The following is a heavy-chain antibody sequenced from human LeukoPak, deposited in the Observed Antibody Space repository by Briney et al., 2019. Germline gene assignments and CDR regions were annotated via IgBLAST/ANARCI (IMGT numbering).Heavy chain of an antibody. D-gene: IGHD3-10*01. CDR1: GGSISNSSYY. CDR2: IYYSGST. CDR3: VGARVRGVSHFDY. Sequence: SETLSLTCTVSGGSISNSSYYWGWIRQPPGKGLEWIGSIYYSGSTYYNPSLKSRVTISVDTSENRFSLKLSSVTAADTAVYYRVGARVRGVSHFDYWGQETLVTVSA. J-gene: IGHJ4*02. V-gene: IGHV4-39*01.